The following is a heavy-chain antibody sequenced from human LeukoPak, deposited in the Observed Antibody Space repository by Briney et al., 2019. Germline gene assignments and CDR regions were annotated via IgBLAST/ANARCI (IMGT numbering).Heavy chain of an antibody. V-gene: IGHV3-23*01. CDR1: GFSFNNFD. CDR2: ISARGGST. D-gene: IGHD4-17*01. Sequence: PGDSLRLSCAASGFSFNNFDMTWVRQPPGKGLEWVSAISARGGSTYYAGSVKGRFSISRDNSKNTLYLQMSSLRAEDTAVYFCAKLMTTVTTGVIYWGQGTLVTVSS. J-gene: IGHJ4*02. CDR3: AKLMTTVTTGVIY.